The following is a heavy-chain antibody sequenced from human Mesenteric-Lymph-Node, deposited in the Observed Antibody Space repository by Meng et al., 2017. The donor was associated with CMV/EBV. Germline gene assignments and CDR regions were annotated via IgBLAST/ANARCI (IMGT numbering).Heavy chain of an antibody. J-gene: IGHJ1*01. V-gene: IGHV3-21*01. D-gene: IGHD1-1*01. CDR2: ITPNGSSV. Sequence: LCWAASGFTFSTYGIHWVSQATGKGLEWVSSITPNGSSVYYADSMRGRFTISRDNAKNSVYLQLNSLRVEDTAVFYCVRENRGGNWQWGQGTLVTVSS. CDR1: GFTFSTYG. CDR3: VRENRGGNWQ.